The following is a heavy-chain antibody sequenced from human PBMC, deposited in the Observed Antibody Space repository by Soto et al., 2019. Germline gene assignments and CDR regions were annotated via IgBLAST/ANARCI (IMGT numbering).Heavy chain of an antibody. V-gene: IGHV1-69*06. CDR1: GGTFNGYG. D-gene: IGHD3-10*01. CDR2: TVPVFDTS. CDR3: ARGVSNSGAYYTGPSAYDL. J-gene: IGHJ3*01. Sequence: QVQLVQSGAVVKKPGSSVEVSCKASGGTFNGYGISWVRQAPGQGLEWMGGTVPVFDTSKYAPRFQGRVTITEDKYTSTAYMELSSVRSDDTAIYFCARGVSNSGAYYTGPSAYDLWGQGTLVIVSS.